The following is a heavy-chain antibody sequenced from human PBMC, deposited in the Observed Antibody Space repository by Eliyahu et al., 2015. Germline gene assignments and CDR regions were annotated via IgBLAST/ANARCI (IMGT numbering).Heavy chain of an antibody. CDR1: GFXFXSFW. CDR2: IKQDGSEK. V-gene: IGHV3-7*03. CDR3: ARDTYDSSGYYIYYYYYYMDV. D-gene: IGHD3-22*01. Sequence: EVQLVESGGGLVQPGGSLRLSCAASGFXFXSFWXSWVRQAPGKGLEGVANIKQDGSEKYYVDSVKGRFTISRDNAKNSLYLQMNSLRAEDTAVYYCARDTYDSSGYYIYYYYYYMDVWGKGTTVTVSS. J-gene: IGHJ6*03.